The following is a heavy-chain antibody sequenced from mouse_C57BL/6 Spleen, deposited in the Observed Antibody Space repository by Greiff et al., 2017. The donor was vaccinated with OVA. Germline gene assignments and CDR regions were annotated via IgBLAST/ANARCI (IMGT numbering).Heavy chain of an antibody. D-gene: IGHD1-1*01. CDR2: IDPANGNT. CDR3: CRPTVVATEGFDY. Sequence: VQLQQSVAELVRPGASVKLSCTASGFNFKNTYMHWVKQRPEQGLEWIGRIDPANGNTKYAPKFQGKATITADKSSNTAYLQLSSLTSEDTAVDYCCRPTVVATEGFDYWGQGTTLTVSS. CDR1: GFNFKNTY. J-gene: IGHJ2*01. V-gene: IGHV14-3*01.